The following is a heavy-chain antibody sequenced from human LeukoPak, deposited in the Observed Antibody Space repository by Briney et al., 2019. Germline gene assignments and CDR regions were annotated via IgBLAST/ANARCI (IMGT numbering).Heavy chain of an antibody. CDR2: IKQDGTEK. V-gene: IGHV3-7*03. Sequence: PGGSLRLSCAASGFTFSSYWMNWVRQAPGKGLEWVANIKQDGTEKYYVDSVKGRFTISRDNAKNSLYLQMNSLRAEDTTLYYCAKDISAAGIDYWGQGTLVTVSS. J-gene: IGHJ4*02. CDR3: AKDISAAGIDY. D-gene: IGHD6-13*01. CDR1: GFTFSSYW.